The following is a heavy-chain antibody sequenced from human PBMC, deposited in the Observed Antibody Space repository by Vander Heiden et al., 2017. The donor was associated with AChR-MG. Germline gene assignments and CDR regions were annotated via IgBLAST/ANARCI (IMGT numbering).Heavy chain of an antibody. CDR3: ARVWGDPGLLDAFDI. Sequence: QVQLVQSGAGVKKPGVAVTGACKASAYAFTGYYMHWVRQAPGQGLEWMGWIKPNSGGTNYAQKFQGRVTMTRDTSISTAYMELSRLRSDDTAVYYCARVWGDPGLLDAFDIWGQGTMVTVSS. J-gene: IGHJ3*02. CDR1: AYAFTGYY. D-gene: IGHD3-16*01. CDR2: IKPNSGGT. V-gene: IGHV1-2*02.